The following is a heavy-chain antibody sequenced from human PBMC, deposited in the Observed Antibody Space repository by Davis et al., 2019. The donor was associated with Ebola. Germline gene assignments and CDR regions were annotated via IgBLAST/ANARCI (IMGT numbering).Heavy chain of an antibody. CDR3: AREAALTLGAFDY. V-gene: IGHV1-3*01. Sequence: KFQGRVTITRDTSASTAYMELSSLRSEDTAVYYCAREAALTLGAFDYWGQGTLVTVSS. J-gene: IGHJ4*02. D-gene: IGHD7-27*01.